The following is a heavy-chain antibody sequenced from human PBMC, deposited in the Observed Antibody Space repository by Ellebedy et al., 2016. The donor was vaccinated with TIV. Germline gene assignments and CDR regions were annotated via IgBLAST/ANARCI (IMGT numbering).Heavy chain of an antibody. Sequence: GESLKISCAASGFTFSSYGMHWVRQAPGKGLEWVAVIWYDGSNKYYADSVKGRFTISRDNSKNTLYLQMNSLRAEDTAVYYCARELSELIDYWGQGTLVTVSS. J-gene: IGHJ4*02. CDR2: IWYDGSNK. CDR3: ARELSELIDY. CDR1: GFTFSSYG. D-gene: IGHD1-26*01. V-gene: IGHV3-33*08.